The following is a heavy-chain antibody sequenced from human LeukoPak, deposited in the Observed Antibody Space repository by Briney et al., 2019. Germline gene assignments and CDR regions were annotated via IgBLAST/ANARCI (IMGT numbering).Heavy chain of an antibody. CDR1: GGSISSHY. Sequence: SETLSLTCTVSGGSISSHYWSWIRQPPGKGLEWIGYIYYSGSTNYNPSLKSQVTISVDTSKNQFSLKLSSVTAADTAVYYCARVNYYYYMDVWGKGTTVTVSS. CDR2: IYYSGST. V-gene: IGHV4-59*11. J-gene: IGHJ6*03. CDR3: ARVNYYYYMDV.